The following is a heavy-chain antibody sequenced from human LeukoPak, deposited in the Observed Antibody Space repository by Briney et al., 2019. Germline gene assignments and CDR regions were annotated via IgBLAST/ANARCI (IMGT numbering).Heavy chain of an antibody. CDR3: ARERGYDFWSGSDENWFDP. V-gene: IGHV1-18*01. CDR1: GYTFTSYG. J-gene: IGHJ5*02. D-gene: IGHD3-3*01. Sequence: ASVKVSCKASGYTFTSYGMSWVRQAPGQGLEWMGWISAYNGNTNYAQKLQGRVTMTTDTSTSTAYMELRSLRSDDTAVYYCARERGYDFWSGSDENWFDPWGQGTLVTASS. CDR2: ISAYNGNT.